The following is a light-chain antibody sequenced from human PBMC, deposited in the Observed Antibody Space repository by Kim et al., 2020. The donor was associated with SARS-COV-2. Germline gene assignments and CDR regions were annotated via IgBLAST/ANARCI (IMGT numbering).Light chain of an antibody. CDR1: SGSIDDNY. CDR2: EDD. J-gene: IGLJ2*01. V-gene: IGLV6-57*04. CDR3: QSYNRDNVI. Sequence: NFMLTQPHSVSESPGKTVTISCTRSSGSIDDNYVQWYQQRPGGVPTTVIYEDDQRPSGVSDRFSGSIDNSSNSASLTISGLRTEDEADYYCQSYNRDNVIFGGGTKLTLL.